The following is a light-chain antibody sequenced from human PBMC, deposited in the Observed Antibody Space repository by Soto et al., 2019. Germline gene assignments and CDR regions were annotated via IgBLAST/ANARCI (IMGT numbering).Light chain of an antibody. V-gene: IGLV1-51*01. CDR3: GTWDNSLNTGV. Sequence: QSVLTQPPSVSAAPGQKVTISCSGSSSNIGNNYLSWYQQLPGTAPKLLIYDNNKRPSGIPDRFAASKSGTSATLDITGLQTGDGADYYCGTWDNSLNTGVFGTGTKLTVL. CDR2: DNN. J-gene: IGLJ1*01. CDR1: SSNIGNNY.